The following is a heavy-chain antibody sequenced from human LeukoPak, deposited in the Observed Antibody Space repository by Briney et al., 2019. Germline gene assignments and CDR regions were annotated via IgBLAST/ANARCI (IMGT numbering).Heavy chain of an antibody. J-gene: IGHJ4*02. CDR3: ARHDDSSGYYYVYFDY. V-gene: IGHV4-30-4*01. D-gene: IGHD3-22*01. CDR1: GGSISSGDYY. Sequence: PSQTLSLTCTVSGGSISSGDYYWSWIRQPPGKGLEWIGYIYYSGSTNYNPSLKSRVTISVDTSKNQFSLKLSSVTAADTAVYYCARHDDSSGYYYVYFDYWGQGTLVTVSS. CDR2: IYYSGST.